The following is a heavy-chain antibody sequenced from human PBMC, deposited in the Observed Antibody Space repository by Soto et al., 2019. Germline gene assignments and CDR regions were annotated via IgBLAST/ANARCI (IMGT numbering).Heavy chain of an antibody. CDR1: GGSFSGYY. J-gene: IGHJ4*02. CDR3: AKTSSFDS. CDR2: INHRGST. Sequence: QVQLQQWGAGLLKPSDTLSLTCAVYGGSFSGYYWSWVRQPPGKGLEWIGQINHRGSTNYNPSLKSRVTISVDTSKNQFSLGLSSVTAADTAVYYCAKTSSFDSWGQGTLVTVSS. V-gene: IGHV4-34*01. D-gene: IGHD6-6*01.